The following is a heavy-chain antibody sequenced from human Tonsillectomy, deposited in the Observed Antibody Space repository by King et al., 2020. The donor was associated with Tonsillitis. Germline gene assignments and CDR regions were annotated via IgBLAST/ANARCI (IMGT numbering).Heavy chain of an antibody. CDR3: ANEYVSLDY. CDR1: GDSISSHTSY. D-gene: IGHD2/OR15-2a*01. V-gene: IGHV4-39*01. J-gene: IGHJ4*02. CDR2: FYRTGST. Sequence: QLQESGPRLVKPSGTLSLTCTVSGDSISSHTSYWGWIRQPPGKGLEWIGSFYRTGSTYYNPSLESRVTISVDTSKNQFSLKLSSVTAADTAVYYCANEYVSLDYWGQGTLVTVSS.